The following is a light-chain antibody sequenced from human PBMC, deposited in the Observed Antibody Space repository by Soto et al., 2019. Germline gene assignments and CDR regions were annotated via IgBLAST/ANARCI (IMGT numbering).Light chain of an antibody. V-gene: IGKV3-15*01. CDR1: QSVSSK. CDR2: DTS. J-gene: IGKJ5*01. Sequence: EVVMTQSPATLSVSPGERAALSWRASQSVSSKLAWYRQRPGQAPRLVIYDTSTRATGVPARFSGSGSGTEFTLTISSLQSEDFGVYYCQQYNDWFSITFGQGTRLEIK. CDR3: QQYNDWFSIT.